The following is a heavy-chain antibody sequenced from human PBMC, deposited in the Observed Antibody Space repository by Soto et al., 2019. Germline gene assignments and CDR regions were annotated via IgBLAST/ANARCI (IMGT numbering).Heavy chain of an antibody. D-gene: IGHD2-2*01. CDR3: AIRGYCSSTSCYAPGTAKAEYFQH. J-gene: IGHJ1*01. CDR1: GFTFSSYA. CDR2: ISGSGGST. V-gene: IGHV3-23*01. Sequence: EVQLLESGGGLVQPGGSLRLSCAASGFTFSSYAMSWVRQAPGKGLEWVSAISGSGGSTYYADSVKGLFTISRDNSKNTLYLQMNSLRAEDTAVYYCAIRGYCSSTSCYAPGTAKAEYFQHWGQGTLVTVSS.